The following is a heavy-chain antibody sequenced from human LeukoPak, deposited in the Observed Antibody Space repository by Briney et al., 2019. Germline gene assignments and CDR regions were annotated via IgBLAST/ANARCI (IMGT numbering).Heavy chain of an antibody. D-gene: IGHD6-25*01. Sequence: PGGSLRLSCAPSGFSFSAYGMHWVRQAPGKGLEWVAFISYDGNKINYEDSVKGRFTISRDNSKTTLYLQVKSLRREDTAVYYCAKDTASAAGNPLYYGLDVWGQGTTVTVSS. CDR2: ISYDGNKI. V-gene: IGHV3-30*18. J-gene: IGHJ6*02. CDR3: AKDTASAAGNPLYYGLDV. CDR1: GFSFSAYG.